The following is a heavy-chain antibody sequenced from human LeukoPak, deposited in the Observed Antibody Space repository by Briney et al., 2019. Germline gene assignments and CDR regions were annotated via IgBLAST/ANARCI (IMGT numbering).Heavy chain of an antibody. Sequence: SETLSLTCTVSGGSISSSSYYWGWIRQPPGKGLEWIGSIYYSGSTYYNPSLKSRVTISVDTSKNQFSLKLSSVTAADTAVYYCARYKGLYYDSSGYYGNWFDPWGQGTLVTVSS. V-gene: IGHV4-39*07. CDR2: IYYSGST. CDR1: GGSISSSSYY. J-gene: IGHJ5*02. CDR3: ARYKGLYYDSSGYYGNWFDP. D-gene: IGHD3-22*01.